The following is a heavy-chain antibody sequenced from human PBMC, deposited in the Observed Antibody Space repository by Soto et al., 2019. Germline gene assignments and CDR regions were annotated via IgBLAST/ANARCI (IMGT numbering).Heavy chain of an antibody. CDR3: AKRGSGSQFDS. CDR2: ISGSGGST. Sequence: EVQLLESGGGLVQPGGSLRLSCAASGFTFSSYAMSWVRQAPGKGLERVSVISGSGGSTYYADSVKGRFTISRDNSRNRLYRQRNSLRAEDTAVYYGAKRGSGSQFDSGGQEPWSPSPQ. CDR1: GFTFSSYA. V-gene: IGHV3-23*01. J-gene: IGHJ4*01. D-gene: IGHD1-26*01.